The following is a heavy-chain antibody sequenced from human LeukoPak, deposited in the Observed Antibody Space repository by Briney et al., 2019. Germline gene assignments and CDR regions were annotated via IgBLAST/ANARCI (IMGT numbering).Heavy chain of an antibody. V-gene: IGHV3-23*01. D-gene: IGHD3-10*01. CDR3: AKDIRGYGSGSYYPLQY. CDR2: ISGSGGST. Sequence: GGSLRLSCAASGFTFSSYVMSWVRQAPGKGLEWVSAISGSGGSTYYADSVKGRFTISRDNSKNTLYLQMNSLRAEDTAVYYCAKDIRGYGSGSYYPLQYWGQGTLVTVSS. CDR1: GFTFSSYV. J-gene: IGHJ4*02.